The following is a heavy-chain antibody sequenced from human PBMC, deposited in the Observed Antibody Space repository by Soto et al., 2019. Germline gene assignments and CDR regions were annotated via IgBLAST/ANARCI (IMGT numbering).Heavy chain of an antibody. CDR3: ARDKITGLFDY. V-gene: IGHV4-34*01. Sequence: QVQLQQWGAGLLKPSETLSLTCAVYGGSFSGYYWTWIRQPPGTGLEWIGEINHSGSTNYNPSLKNPVTISVDTSKNQFSLKLTSVTAADTAVYYCARDKITGLFDYWGQGTLVTVSS. CDR2: INHSGST. CDR1: GGSFSGYY. J-gene: IGHJ4*02. D-gene: IGHD2-8*02.